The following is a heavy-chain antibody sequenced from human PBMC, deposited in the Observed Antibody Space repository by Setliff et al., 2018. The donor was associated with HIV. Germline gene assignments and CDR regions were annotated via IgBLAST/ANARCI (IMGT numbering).Heavy chain of an antibody. V-gene: IGHV4-34*01. CDR2: IHHSGNT. CDR1: GGSFSGYY. Sequence: SETLSLPCAFNGGSFSGYYWMWIRQSPGEGLEWIGEIHHSGNTNYNPSLKRRVTKSGDTSKNQFSLNLTYVPAADPAVYFCAIGLGRGSVTYYNPPGYWGPGTLVTVSS. CDR3: AIGLGRGSVTYYNPPGY. J-gene: IGHJ4*02. D-gene: IGHD3-10*01.